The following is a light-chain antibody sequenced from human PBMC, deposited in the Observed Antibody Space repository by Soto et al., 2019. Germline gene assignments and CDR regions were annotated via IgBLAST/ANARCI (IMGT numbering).Light chain of an antibody. CDR3: SSFTSSSTQV. V-gene: IGLV2-14*01. CDR1: SSDVGGYNY. J-gene: IGLJ2*01. Sequence: QSVLTQPASVSGSPGQSITISCTGTSSDVGGYNYVSWYQQHPGNAPKLMIFEVTNRPSGVSNRFSGSKSGNTASLTISGLQAEDEADYYCSSFTSSSTQVFGGGTKVTVL. CDR2: EVT.